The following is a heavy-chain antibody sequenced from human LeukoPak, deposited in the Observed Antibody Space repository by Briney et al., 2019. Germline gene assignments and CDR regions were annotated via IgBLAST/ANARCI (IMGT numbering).Heavy chain of an antibody. CDR1: GGSISSGGSG. CDR2: INQSGST. D-gene: IGHD3-22*01. J-gene: IGHJ2*01. Sequence: PSQTLSLTCTVPGGSISSGGSGWGWIRRHPKRGLEWVGYINQSGSTYYNPSLGSRVTMSVDTSKNQFSLKLSSGTAADSAWDYCAIAALQGFTMIVVPFFYFDLWGRGTLVTVSS. V-gene: IGHV4-31*03. CDR3: AIAALQGFTMIVVPFFYFDL.